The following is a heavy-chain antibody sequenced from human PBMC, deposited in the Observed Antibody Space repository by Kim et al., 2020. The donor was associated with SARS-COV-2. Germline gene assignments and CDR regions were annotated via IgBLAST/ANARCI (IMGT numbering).Heavy chain of an antibody. J-gene: IGHJ4*02. D-gene: IGHD3-22*01. Sequence: GGSLRLSCAASGFTFSTYGMGWVRQAPGKGLEWVATIKGDGSSEDSVKGRFTISRDNAKNSLHLQMNSLRPKDTAVYYCASQTSDKAFDYWGQGTLVTVSS. CDR1: GFTFSTYG. V-gene: IGHV3-7*01. CDR3: ASQTSDKAFDY. CDR2: IKGDG.